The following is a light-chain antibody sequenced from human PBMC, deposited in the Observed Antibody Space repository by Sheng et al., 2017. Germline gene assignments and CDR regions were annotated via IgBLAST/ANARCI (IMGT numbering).Light chain of an antibody. V-gene: IGKV1-8*01. CDR2: AAS. Sequence: AIRMTQSPSSFSASTGDRVTITCRASQGISSYLAWYQQKPGKAPKLLIYAASTLQSGVPSRFSGSGSGTDFTLTISCLQSEDFATYYCQQYYSYPQTFGGGTKVE. J-gene: IGKJ4*01. CDR3: QQYYSYPQT. CDR1: QGISSY.